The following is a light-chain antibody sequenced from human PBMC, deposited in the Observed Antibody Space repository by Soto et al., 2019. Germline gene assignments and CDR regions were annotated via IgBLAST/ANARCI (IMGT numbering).Light chain of an antibody. CDR3: HHYGDSPPET. J-gene: IGKJ1*01. V-gene: IGKV1-39*01. CDR1: QSISSY. CDR2: AAS. Sequence: DIQMTQSPSSLSASVGDRVTITCRASQSISSYLNWYQQKPGKAPKVLIYAASSLQSGVPSRFSGSGSGTDFTLTISRLEPEDFAVYYCHHYGDSPPETFGQGTKVDIK.